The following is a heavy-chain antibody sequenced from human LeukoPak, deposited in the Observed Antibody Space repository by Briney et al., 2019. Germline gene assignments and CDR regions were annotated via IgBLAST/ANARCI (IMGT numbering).Heavy chain of an antibody. CDR3: ARDNYDILTGYYNVDY. J-gene: IGHJ4*02. CDR2: INPNSGGT. V-gene: IGHV1-2*02. CDR1: GYTFTGYY. Sequence: ASEKVSCKASGYTFTGYYMHWVRQAPGQGLEWMGWINPNSGGTNYAQKFQGRVTMTRDTSISTAYMELSRLRSDDTAVYYCARDNYDILTGYYNVDYWGQGTLVTVSS. D-gene: IGHD3-9*01.